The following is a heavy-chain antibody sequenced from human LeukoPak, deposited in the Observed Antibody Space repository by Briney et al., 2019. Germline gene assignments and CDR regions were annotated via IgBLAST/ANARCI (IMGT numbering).Heavy chain of an antibody. J-gene: IGHJ4*02. D-gene: IGHD3-3*01. CDR2: IYNSGST. Sequence: SETLSLTCIVSRDSIRSYYWSWIRQPPEKGLEWFGNIYNSGSTKYNPSLKTRVTISLDTSNNQFSLKLNSVTAADTAVYYCARQTYDGYFDYWGQGTLVTVSS. V-gene: IGHV4-59*08. CDR1: RDSIRSYY. CDR3: ARQTYDGYFDY.